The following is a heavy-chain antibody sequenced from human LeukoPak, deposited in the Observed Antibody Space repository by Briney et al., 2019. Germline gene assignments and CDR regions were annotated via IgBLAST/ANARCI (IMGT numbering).Heavy chain of an antibody. CDR2: INAGNGNT. CDR3: ASRYCSSTSCQPYGMDV. J-gene: IGHJ6*02. Sequence: ASVKVSCKASGYTFTSYAMHWVRQAPGQRLEWMGWINAGNGNTKYSQKFQGRVTITRDTSASTAYMELSSLRSEDTAVYYCASRYCSSTSCQPYGMDVWGQGTTVTVSS. V-gene: IGHV1-3*01. CDR1: GYTFTSYA. D-gene: IGHD2-2*01.